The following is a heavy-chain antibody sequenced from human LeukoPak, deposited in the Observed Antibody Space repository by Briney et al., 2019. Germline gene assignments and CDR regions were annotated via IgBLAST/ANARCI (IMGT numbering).Heavy chain of an antibody. Sequence: GGSLRLSCAASGFTFSSDWMSWVRQAPGKGLEWVSVFYSGGDAHYADSVKGRFTISRDNSKNTLYLQMNSLRAEDTAVYYCARDSTGYWYFDLWGRGTLVSVSS. CDR3: ARDSTGYWYFDL. J-gene: IGHJ2*01. D-gene: IGHD3-3*02. V-gene: IGHV3-53*01. CDR1: GFTFSSDW. CDR2: FYSGGDA.